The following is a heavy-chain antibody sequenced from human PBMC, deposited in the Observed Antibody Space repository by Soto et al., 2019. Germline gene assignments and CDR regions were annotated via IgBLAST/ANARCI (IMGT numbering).Heavy chain of an antibody. J-gene: IGHJ4*02. D-gene: IGHD3-22*01. CDR3: ARDGNYDSSGYYPWYFDY. CDR2: ISSSSSTI. V-gene: IGHV3-48*02. Sequence: GGSLRLSCAASGFTFSSYSMNWVRQAPGKGLEWVSYISSSSSTIYYADSVKGRFTISRDNAKNSLYLQMNSLRDEDTAVYYCARDGNYDSSGYYPWYFDYWGQGTLVTVSS. CDR1: GFTFSSYS.